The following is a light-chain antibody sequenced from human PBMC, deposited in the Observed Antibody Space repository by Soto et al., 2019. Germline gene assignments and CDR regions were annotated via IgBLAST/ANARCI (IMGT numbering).Light chain of an antibody. CDR2: AAS. Sequence: DIQMTQSPSSLSASVGDRVSITCRASQSITNYLNWYQQKPGEAPKVLIYAASRLQSGVPPRFSGSGSGTDFTLTISTLQPEDFATYYCQQSYSTPWTFGQGTKVDIK. CDR3: QQSYSTPWT. J-gene: IGKJ1*01. CDR1: QSITNY. V-gene: IGKV1-39*01.